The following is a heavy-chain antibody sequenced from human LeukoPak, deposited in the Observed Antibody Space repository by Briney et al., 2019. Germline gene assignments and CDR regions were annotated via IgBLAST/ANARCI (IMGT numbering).Heavy chain of an antibody. Sequence: GGSLRLSCAASGFTFSSYAMIWVRQAPGKGLEWVSVISGSGGSTYYADSVKGRFTISRDNSKNTLYLEMNSLRAEDTAVYYCAKRGPGSPQSGKYYFDYWGQGTLVTVSS. V-gene: IGHV3-23*01. J-gene: IGHJ4*02. D-gene: IGHD3-10*01. CDR2: ISGSGGST. CDR1: GFTFSSYA. CDR3: AKRGPGSPQSGKYYFDY.